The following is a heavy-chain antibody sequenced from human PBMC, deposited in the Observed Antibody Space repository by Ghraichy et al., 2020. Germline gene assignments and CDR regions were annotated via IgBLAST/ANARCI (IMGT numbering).Heavy chain of an antibody. J-gene: IGHJ4*01. Sequence: GGSLRLSCAASGFSFSSYAMSWVRQAPGKGLDWVSGITGSGGSTYSADSVKGRFTISRDNSKNMLYLQMNSLRADDTAVYYCARAPAYSYGKTSLDYWG. CDR1: GFSFSSYA. CDR3: ARAPAYSYGKTSLDY. CDR2: ITGSGGST. V-gene: IGHV3-23*01. D-gene: IGHD5-18*01.